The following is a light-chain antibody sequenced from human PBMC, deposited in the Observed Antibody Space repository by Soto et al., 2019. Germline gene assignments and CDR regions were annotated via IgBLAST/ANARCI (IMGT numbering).Light chain of an antibody. CDR1: SIDTGSSDD. J-gene: IGLJ1*01. Sequence: QSALTQPASGSDSPGQSVTISCIGTSIDTGSSDDVSWHQQHPGRAPKLIIYDVYNRPSGVSQRFSGSKTGNTASLNISGLQAEDEADYYCSSYTSTTAYVFGSGTKLTVL. CDR3: SSYTSTTAYV. CDR2: DVY. V-gene: IGLV2-14*03.